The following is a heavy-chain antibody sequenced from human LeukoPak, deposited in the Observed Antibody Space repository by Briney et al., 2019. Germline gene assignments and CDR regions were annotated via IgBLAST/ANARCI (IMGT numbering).Heavy chain of an antibody. CDR2: ISYDGSNK. D-gene: IGHD3-10*01. CDR3: AKGSPADPKKIDY. CDR1: GFTFSSYG. Sequence: GGSLRLSCAASGFTFSSYGMHWVRQAPDKGLEWAAVISYDGSNKYYADSVKGRFTISRDNSKNTLYLQMNSLRAEDTAVYYCAKGSPADPKKIDYWGQGTLVTVSS. J-gene: IGHJ4*02. V-gene: IGHV3-30*18.